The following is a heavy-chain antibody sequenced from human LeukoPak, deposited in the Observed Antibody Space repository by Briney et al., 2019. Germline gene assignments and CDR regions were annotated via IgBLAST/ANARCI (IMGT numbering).Heavy chain of an antibody. J-gene: IGHJ4*02. CDR1: GFTFSTCW. CDR3: AKSLVVVNDPPDY. Sequence: GGSLRLSCAASGFTFSTCWMTWVRQAPGKGLEWVANIKQDGSERYYVDSVKGRFTICRDNAKSSLYLQMNSLRAEDTAVYYCAKSLVVVNDPPDYWGQGTLVTVSS. CDR2: IKQDGSER. D-gene: IGHD2-21*01. V-gene: IGHV3-7*01.